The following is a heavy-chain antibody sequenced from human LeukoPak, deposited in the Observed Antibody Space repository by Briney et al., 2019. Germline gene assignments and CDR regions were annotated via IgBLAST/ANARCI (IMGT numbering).Heavy chain of an antibody. J-gene: IGHJ3*02. CDR3: ARHPRYSSGWISSDAFDI. V-gene: IGHV4-59*08. CDR1: GGSISSYY. Sequence: SETLSLTCTVSGGSISSYYWSWIRQPPGKGLEWIGYIYYSGSTNYNPSLKSRVTISVDTSKNQFSLKLSSVTAADTAVYYCARHPRYSSGWISSDAFDIWGQGTMVTVSS. CDR2: IYYSGST. D-gene: IGHD6-19*01.